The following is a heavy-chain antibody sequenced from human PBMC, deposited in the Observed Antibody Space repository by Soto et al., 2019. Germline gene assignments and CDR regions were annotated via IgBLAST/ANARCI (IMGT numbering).Heavy chain of an antibody. CDR3: ARDPPGIAASGAGG. D-gene: IGHD6-13*01. CDR2: IYSGGNT. Sequence: GGSLRLSCAASGFTVSNYYMRWVRQAPGKGLEWVSLIYSGGNTHYADSVKGRFTISRDNSKNTLFLQMNSLRVEDTAVYYCARDPPGIAASGAGGWGQGTLVTVSS. J-gene: IGHJ4*02. CDR1: GFTVSNYY. V-gene: IGHV3-53*01.